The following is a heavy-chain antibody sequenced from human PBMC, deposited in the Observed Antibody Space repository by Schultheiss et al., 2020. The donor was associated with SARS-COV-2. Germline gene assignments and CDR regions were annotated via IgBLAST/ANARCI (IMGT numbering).Heavy chain of an antibody. CDR2: MYYSGST. CDR1: GGTISSNY. V-gene: IGHV4-59*01. J-gene: IGHJ4*02. CDR3: ARGRNWGYYFDC. D-gene: IGHD7-27*01. Sequence: SETLSLTCTVSGGTISSNYWNWIRQPPGKGLEWIGYMYYSGSTNFNPSLKSRVTMSVDTSKNQLSLRLSSVTAADTAVYYCARGRNWGYYFDCWGQGTLVTVSS.